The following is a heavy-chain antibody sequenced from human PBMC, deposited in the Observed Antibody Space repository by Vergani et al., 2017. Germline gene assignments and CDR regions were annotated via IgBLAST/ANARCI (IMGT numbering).Heavy chain of an antibody. CDR1: GYSLTELT. V-gene: IGHV1-24*01. Sequence: QVQLVQSGSEVRKPGASVKVSCQVSGYSLTELTIHWVRQAPGKGLEWMGGFDPEHGEVTFAHHIQGRVTMTEYRSTDTAYMELSSLRPEDTALYYCAIVTDYDDSSGYYLDYWGQGTLVTVSS. CDR2: FDPEHGEV. D-gene: IGHD3-22*01. CDR3: AIVTDYDDSSGYYLDY. J-gene: IGHJ4*02.